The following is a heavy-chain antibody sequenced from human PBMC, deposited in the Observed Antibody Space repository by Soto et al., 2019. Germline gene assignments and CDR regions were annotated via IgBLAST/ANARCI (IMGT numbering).Heavy chain of an antibody. CDR3: ARVRGSGSYAAYYFDS. Sequence: SETLSLTCTVSGGSINNGGYYWNWIRPHPGKGLEWIGYIHYSGSTWYNPSLESRVTISVDTSKDQFSLKLRSVTAADTAVYYCARVRGSGSYAAYYFDSWGQGTLVTVSP. D-gene: IGHD3-10*01. CDR2: IHYSGST. CDR1: GGSINNGGYY. V-gene: IGHV4-31*03. J-gene: IGHJ4*01.